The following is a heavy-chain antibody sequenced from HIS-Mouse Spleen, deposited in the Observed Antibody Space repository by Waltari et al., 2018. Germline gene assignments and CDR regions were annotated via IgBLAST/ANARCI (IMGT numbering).Heavy chain of an antibody. J-gene: IGHJ2*01. V-gene: IGHV4-39*07. CDR1: GGSISSSSYY. D-gene: IGHD6-13*01. CDR2: IYYSGGT. Sequence: QLQLQESGPGLVKPSETLSLTCTVSGGSISSSSYYWGWIRQPPGKGLEWIGGIYYSGGTYYNPALKGLVTISVDTSKNQFSLKLSSVTAADTAVYYCAREIPYSSSWYDWYFDLWGRGTLVTVSS. CDR3: AREIPYSSSWYDWYFDL.